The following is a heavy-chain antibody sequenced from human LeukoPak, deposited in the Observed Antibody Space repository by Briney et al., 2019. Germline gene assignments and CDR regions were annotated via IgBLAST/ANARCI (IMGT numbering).Heavy chain of an antibody. CDR3: ARDDVWSSGIGPSDY. CDR2: ISAYNGNT. V-gene: IGHV1-18*01. CDR1: GHTFTSCG. D-gene: IGHD6-19*01. Sequence: GASVKVSCKASGHTFTSCGISWVRQAPGQGLEWMGWISAYNGNTNYAQKLQGRVTMTTDTSTSTAYMELRSLRSDDTAVYYCARDDVWSSGIGPSDYWGQGTLVTVSS. J-gene: IGHJ4*02.